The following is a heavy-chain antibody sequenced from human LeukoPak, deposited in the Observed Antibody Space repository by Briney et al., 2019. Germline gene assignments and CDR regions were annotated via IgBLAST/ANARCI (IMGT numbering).Heavy chain of an antibody. V-gene: IGHV1-2*02. Sequence: GASVKVSCKASGYTFTGYYMHWVRQAPGQGLEWMGWINPNSGGTNYAQKFQGGVTMTRDTSISTAYMELSRLRSDDTAVYYCARYGSPYYYDSSGYYPFDYWGQGTLVTVSS. J-gene: IGHJ4*02. D-gene: IGHD3-22*01. CDR1: GYTFTGYY. CDR3: ARYGSPYYYDSSGYYPFDY. CDR2: INPNSGGT.